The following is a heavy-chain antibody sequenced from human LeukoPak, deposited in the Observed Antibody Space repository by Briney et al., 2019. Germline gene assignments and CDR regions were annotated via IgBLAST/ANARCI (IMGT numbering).Heavy chain of an antibody. J-gene: IGHJ3*02. Sequence: GGSLSLSCAASGFTFSSYAMHWVRQAPGKGLEWVAVISYDGSNKYYADSVKGRFTISRDNSKNTLYLQMNSLRAEDTAVYYCARDRFSGYDRSDAFDIWGQGTMVTVSS. V-gene: IGHV3-30-3*01. CDR3: ARDRFSGYDRSDAFDI. D-gene: IGHD5-12*01. CDR1: GFTFSSYA. CDR2: ISYDGSNK.